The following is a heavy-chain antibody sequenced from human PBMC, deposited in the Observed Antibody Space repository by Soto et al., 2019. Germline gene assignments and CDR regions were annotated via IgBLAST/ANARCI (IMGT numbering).Heavy chain of an antibody. Sequence: QVQLQESGPGLVKPSQTLSLTCTVSGGSISSGDYYWSWIRQPPGKGLEWIGYIYYSGSTYYNPSLKSRVTISVDTSKTQFSLKLSSVTAADTAVYYCARAVMGVVAAPNWFDPWGQGTLVTVSS. CDR2: IYYSGST. J-gene: IGHJ5*02. D-gene: IGHD2-15*01. CDR3: ARAVMGVVAAPNWFDP. CDR1: GGSISSGDYY. V-gene: IGHV4-30-4*01.